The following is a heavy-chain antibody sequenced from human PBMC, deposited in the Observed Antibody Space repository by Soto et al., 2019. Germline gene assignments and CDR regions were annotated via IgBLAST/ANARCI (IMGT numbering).Heavy chain of an antibody. D-gene: IGHD2-15*01. CDR3: ATAVVAATSYYFDY. CDR1: GFTFSSYE. V-gene: IGHV3-33*08. CDR2: IWYDGSNK. J-gene: IGHJ4*02. Sequence: VQLVESGGGLVQPGGSLRLSCAASGFTFSSYEMNWVRQAPGKGLEWVAVIWYDGSNKYYADSVKGRFTISRDNSKNTLYLQMNSLRAEDTAVYYCATAVVAATSYYFDYWGQGTLVTVSS.